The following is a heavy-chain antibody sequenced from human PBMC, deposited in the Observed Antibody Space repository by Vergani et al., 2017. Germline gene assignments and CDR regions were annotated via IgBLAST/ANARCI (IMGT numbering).Heavy chain of an antibody. J-gene: IGHJ5*02. CDR2: INNDGSST. V-gene: IGHV3-74*01. CDR1: GFIFSTYW. D-gene: IGHD4-17*01. CDR3: ARGIFTSVTSYNWFDP. Sequence: EVQLVESGGGLVQPGGSLRLSCAASGFIFSTYWMHWVRQAPGKGLVWVSRINNDGSSTNYADSVKGRFTISRDNAKNTLYLQMNSLRAEDTAIYYCARGIFTSVTSYNWFDPWSRGTLVTVSS.